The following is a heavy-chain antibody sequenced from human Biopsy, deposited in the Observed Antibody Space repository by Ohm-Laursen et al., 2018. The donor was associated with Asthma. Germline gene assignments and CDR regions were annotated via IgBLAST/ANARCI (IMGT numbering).Heavy chain of an antibody. CDR3: ARRITIFGVVQRDHGMDA. CDR2: ISYGGKT. J-gene: IGHJ6*02. D-gene: IGHD3-3*01. V-gene: IGHV4-39*01. Sequence: GTLSLTCTVSGGSMTPTSHYWDWIRQAPGKGLEWIGYISYGGKTSYNPSLKNRVTISRDTSKNQFSLRLTSVTAADTAVYFCARRITIFGVVQRDHGMDAWGQGTTVIVSS. CDR1: GGSMTPTSHY.